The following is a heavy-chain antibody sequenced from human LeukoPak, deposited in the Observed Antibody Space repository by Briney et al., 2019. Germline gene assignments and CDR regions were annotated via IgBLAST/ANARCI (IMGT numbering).Heavy chain of an antibody. CDR2: IFHSGSI. Sequence: SETLSLTCTVSGGSVSNGYYYWSWIRQPPGKGLEWIGYIFHSGSINNNPSLKSRVTISVDTSKNQFSLKLTSVTAADTAVYYCARAPQPTSYGVYGKRYFDLWGRGTLVTVSS. V-gene: IGHV4-61*01. D-gene: IGHD5/OR15-5a*01. CDR3: ARAPQPTSYGVYGKRYFDL. CDR1: GGSVSNGYYY. J-gene: IGHJ2*01.